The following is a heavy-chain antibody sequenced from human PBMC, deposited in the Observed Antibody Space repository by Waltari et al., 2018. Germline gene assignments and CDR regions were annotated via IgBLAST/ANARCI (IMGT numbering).Heavy chain of an antibody. J-gene: IGHJ4*02. CDR2: IYYSGST. D-gene: IGHD2-15*01. CDR1: GGSTSSYY. CDR3: ARRRYYSSPFDY. V-gene: IGHV4-59*01. Sequence: QVQLQESGPGLVKPSETLSLTCTVSGGSTSSYYWSWTRQPPGKGLEWIGYIYYSGSTNYNPSLKSRVTISVDTSKNQFSLKLSSVTAADTAVYYCARRRYYSSPFDYWGQGTLVTVSS.